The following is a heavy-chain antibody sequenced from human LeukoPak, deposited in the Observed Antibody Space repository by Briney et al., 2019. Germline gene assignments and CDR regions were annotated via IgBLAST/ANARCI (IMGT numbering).Heavy chain of an antibody. CDR1: GYSISSGYY. V-gene: IGHV4-38-2*02. Sequence: SETLSLTCTVSGYSISSGYYWGWIRQPPGKGLEWIGSIYHSGSTYYNPSLKSRVTISVDTSKNQFSLKLSSVTAADTAVYYCARGGGRDGYNLFYWGQGTLVTVSS. D-gene: IGHD5-24*01. CDR3: ARGGGRDGYNLFY. J-gene: IGHJ4*02. CDR2: IYHSGST.